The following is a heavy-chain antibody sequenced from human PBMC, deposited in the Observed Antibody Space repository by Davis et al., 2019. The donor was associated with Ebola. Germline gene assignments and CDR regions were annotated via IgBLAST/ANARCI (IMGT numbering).Heavy chain of an antibody. D-gene: IGHD4-23*01. CDR3: ARVVKGTVVAPFDY. CDR1: GGTFSSYA. Sequence: AASVKVSCKASGGTFSSYAISWVRQAPGQGLEWMGGIIPIFGTANYAQKFQGRVTITADESTSTAYMELSSLRSEDTAVYYCARVVKGTVVAPFDYWGQGTLVTVSS. V-gene: IGHV1-69*13. CDR2: IIPIFGTA. J-gene: IGHJ4*02.